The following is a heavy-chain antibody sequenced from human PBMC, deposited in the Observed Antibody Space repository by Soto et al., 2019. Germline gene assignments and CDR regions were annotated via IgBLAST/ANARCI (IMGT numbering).Heavy chain of an antibody. V-gene: IGHV4-59*01. CDR1: CGSISIYY. CDR2: MYYNGNL. D-gene: IGHD1-26*01. J-gene: IGHJ5*02. Sequence: SETMSLTWIVACGSISIYYWTWDRQSPEEGLEWIGYMYYNGNLNYDPCLKSRVTISIDTSKNQFSLTLKSVTVEYSAVYYCESEGNGIDPWGQGAPVTVSS. CDR3: ESEGNGIDP.